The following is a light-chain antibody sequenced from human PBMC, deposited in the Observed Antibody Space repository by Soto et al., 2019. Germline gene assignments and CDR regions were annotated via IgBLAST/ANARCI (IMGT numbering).Light chain of an antibody. CDR3: QQRSNWLIT. J-gene: IGKJ5*01. Sequence: EIVLRQSPATPSLSPGERATLSCMASQSVSSYLAWYQQKPGQAPRLLIYDASNRATGIPARFSGSGSGTDFTLTISSLEPEDFAVYYCQQRSNWLITFGQGTRLEIK. CDR1: QSVSSY. V-gene: IGKV3-11*01. CDR2: DAS.